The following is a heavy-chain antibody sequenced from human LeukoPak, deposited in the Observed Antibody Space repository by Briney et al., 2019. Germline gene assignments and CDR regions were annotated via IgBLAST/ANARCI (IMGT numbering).Heavy chain of an antibody. CDR2: INTDGNST. CDR1: GFTFSSYW. J-gene: IGHJ4*02. Sequence: GGSLRLSCAASGFTFSSYWMHWVRQVPGKGLVWVSRINTDGNSTTYADSVKGRFTVSRDNAKNTLYLQMNSLRVEDTAVYYCAKGIHYYDSSGYYYWGQGTLVTVSS. D-gene: IGHD3-22*01. CDR3: AKGIHYYDSSGYYY. V-gene: IGHV3-74*01.